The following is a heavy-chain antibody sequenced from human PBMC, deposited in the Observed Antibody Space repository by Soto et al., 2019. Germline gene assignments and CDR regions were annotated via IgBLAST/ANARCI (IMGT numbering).Heavy chain of an antibody. V-gene: IGHV3-9*01. CDR2: ISWNSGGI. CDR1: GFTFNDYA. D-gene: IGHD3-3*01. J-gene: IGHJ4*02. CDR3: AKDILRFFPGDYFDY. Sequence: EVQLVESGGGLVQPGRSLRLSCATSGFTFNDYAFHWVRQAPGKGLEWVSGISWNSGGIGYADSVRGRFTISRDNAKNSLYLQMNSLRPEDTALYYCAKDILRFFPGDYFDYWGQGTLVTVSS.